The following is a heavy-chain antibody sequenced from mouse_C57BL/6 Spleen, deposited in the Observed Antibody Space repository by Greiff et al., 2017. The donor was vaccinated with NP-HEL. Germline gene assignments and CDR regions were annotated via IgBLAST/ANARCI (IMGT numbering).Heavy chain of an antibody. CDR1: GYTFTSYW. CDR2: IHPSDSDT. J-gene: IGHJ3*01. Sequence: QVQLKESGAELVKPGASVKVSCKASGYTFTSYWMHWVKQRPGQGLEWIGRIHPSDSDTNYNQKFKGKATLTVDKSSSTAYMQLSSLTSEDSAVYYCAISPLYYGSMAYWGQGTLVTVSA. V-gene: IGHV1-74*01. D-gene: IGHD1-1*01. CDR3: AISPLYYGSMAY.